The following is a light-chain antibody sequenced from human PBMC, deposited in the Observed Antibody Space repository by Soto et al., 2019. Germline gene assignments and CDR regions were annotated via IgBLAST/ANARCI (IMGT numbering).Light chain of an antibody. CDR1: QLISSW. J-gene: IGKJ4*01. V-gene: IGKV1-12*01. Sequence: DIQMTQSPSSLAASVGDRVTITCRASQLISSWLVWYQQKPGHAPKLLIYAASNLQSGVPSRFSGSASGTEFTLTISSLXXXXXATYYCQQASTFPFTFGGGTEVQIK. CDR2: AAS. CDR3: QQASTFPFT.